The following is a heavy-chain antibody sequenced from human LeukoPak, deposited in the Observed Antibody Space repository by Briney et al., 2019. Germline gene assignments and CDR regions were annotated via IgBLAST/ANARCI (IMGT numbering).Heavy chain of an antibody. CDR2: ISSSSSYT. Sequence: GGSPRLSCAASGFTFSDYYMSWIRQAPGKGLEWVSYISSSSSYTNYADSVKGRFTISRDNAKNSLYLQMNSLRAEDTAVYYCARDAVSLAAAGTSDYWGQGSLVTVSS. V-gene: IGHV3-11*05. D-gene: IGHD6-13*01. CDR3: ARDAVSLAAAGTSDY. CDR1: GFTFSDYY. J-gene: IGHJ4*02.